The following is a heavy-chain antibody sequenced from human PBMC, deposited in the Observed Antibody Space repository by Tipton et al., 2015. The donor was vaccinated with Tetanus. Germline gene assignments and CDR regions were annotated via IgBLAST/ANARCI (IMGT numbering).Heavy chain of an antibody. CDR2: IIPIFDTT. V-gene: IGHV1-69*06. D-gene: IGHD2-15*01. J-gene: IGHJ4*02. CDR3: TTPARYCSGGSCYLALDY. Sequence: QLVQSGAEVKKPGSSVKVSCKASGGTFSTYGISWVRQAPGQGLEWMGGIIPIFDTTNYAQKFQGRVTISADKSTSTAYMELSSLRSDDTAVYYCTTPARYCSGGSCYLALDYWGQGTLVTVSS. CDR1: GGTFSTYG.